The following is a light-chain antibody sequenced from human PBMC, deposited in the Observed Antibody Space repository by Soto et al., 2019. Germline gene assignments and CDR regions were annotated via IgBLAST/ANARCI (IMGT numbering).Light chain of an antibody. Sequence: QSALTQPRSVSGSPGQSVSISCTGTSSDVGGYNYVSWYQQHPGKAPKLMIYDVTKRPSGVPDRFSGSKSGNTASLTISGLRIEDEADSYCCSYAGSYTLLFGGGTKVTVL. J-gene: IGLJ2*01. V-gene: IGLV2-11*01. CDR3: CSYAGSYTLL. CDR2: DVT. CDR1: SSDVGGYNY.